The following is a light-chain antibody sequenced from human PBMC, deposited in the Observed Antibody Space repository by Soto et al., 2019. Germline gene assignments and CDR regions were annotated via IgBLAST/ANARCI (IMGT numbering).Light chain of an antibody. CDR2: DAS. J-gene: IGKJ5*01. V-gene: IGKV1-33*01. CDR1: QNINNY. CDR3: QQYENLPT. Sequence: DVQMNQSPSSLSASVGDRVTITCQASQNINNYLNWYQQKPGRXPXXLIYDASNLEAGVPSRFRGSGSGTVFPFTISRLKPEDTATYDCQQYENLPTFGQGTRLEIK.